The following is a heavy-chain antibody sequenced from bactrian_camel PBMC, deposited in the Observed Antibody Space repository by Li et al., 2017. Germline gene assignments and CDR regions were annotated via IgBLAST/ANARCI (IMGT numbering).Heavy chain of an antibody. CDR3: VTGRLDIGS. Sequence: HVQLVESGGGLVQPGGSLRLSCAASGFTWSSSYISWVRQAPGKGLEWVSGIVSDGTKTYFTDSMKGRFTISRDNATNTVYLQMNSLKPEDTARYHCVTGRLDIGSWGQGTQVTVS. V-gene: IGHV3-2*01. CDR2: IVSDGTKT. D-gene: IGHD5*01. CDR1: GFTWSSSY. J-gene: IGHJ6*01.